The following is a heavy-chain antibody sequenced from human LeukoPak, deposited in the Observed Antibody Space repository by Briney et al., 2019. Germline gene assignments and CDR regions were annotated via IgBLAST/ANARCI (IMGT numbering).Heavy chain of an antibody. J-gene: IGHJ2*01. Sequence: PGGSLRLSCAASGFTFSAYWMGWVRQAPGKGLEWVADIKEDGSDKYSVDSVKGRFTISRDNAKNSLYLQMNSLRAEDMAVYYCARDTYRFFDLWGRGTLVTVSS. CDR1: GFTFSAYW. CDR3: ARDTYRFFDL. V-gene: IGHV3-7*01. CDR2: IKEDGSDK.